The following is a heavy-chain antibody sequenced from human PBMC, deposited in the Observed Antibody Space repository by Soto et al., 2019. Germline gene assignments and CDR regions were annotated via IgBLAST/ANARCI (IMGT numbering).Heavy chain of an antibody. CDR1: GYTFTSYA. CDR3: ARGVAAAGIWFDP. Sequence: ASVKVSCKASGYTFTSYAMHWVRQAPGQRLEWMGWINAGNGNTKYSQKFQGRVTITRDTSASTAYMELSSLRSEDTAVYYCARGVAAAGIWFDPWGQGTLVTVSS. J-gene: IGHJ5*02. CDR2: INAGNGNT. V-gene: IGHV1-3*01. D-gene: IGHD6-13*01.